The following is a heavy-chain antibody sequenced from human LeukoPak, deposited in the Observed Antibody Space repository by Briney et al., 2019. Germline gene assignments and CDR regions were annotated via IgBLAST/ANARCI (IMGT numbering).Heavy chain of an antibody. CDR3: AREKMGPYNWFDP. CDR1: GYTFTNYG. J-gene: IGHJ5*02. V-gene: IGHV1-18*01. CDR2: ISAYNGNT. D-gene: IGHD1-26*01. Sequence: GASVKVSCKASGYTFTNYGISWVRQAPGQGLEWMGWISAYNGNTNYAQKFQGRITMTTDTSTSTAYMELSRLRSDDTAVYYCAREKMGPYNWFDPWGQGTLVTVSS.